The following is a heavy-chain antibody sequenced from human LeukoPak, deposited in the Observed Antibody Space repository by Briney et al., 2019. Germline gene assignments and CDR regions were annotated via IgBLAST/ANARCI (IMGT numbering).Heavy chain of an antibody. V-gene: IGHV4-4*07. CDR1: GGSISSYY. CDR2: IYTSGST. CDR3: ARVAHSGSVVVTASHTFDI. Sequence: SETLSLTCTVSGGSISSYYWSWIRQPAGKGLEWIGRIYTSGSTNYNPSLKSRVTMSVDTSKNQFSLKLSSVTAADTAVYYCARVAHSGSVVVTASHTFDIWGQGTMVTVSS. D-gene: IGHD2-21*02. J-gene: IGHJ3*02.